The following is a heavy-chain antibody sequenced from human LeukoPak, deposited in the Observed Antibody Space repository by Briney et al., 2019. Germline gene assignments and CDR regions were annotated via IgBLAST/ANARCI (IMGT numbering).Heavy chain of an antibody. CDR1: GFTFSRYS. CDR2: ISYDGSNK. V-gene: IGHV3-30*03. Sequence: PGGSLRLSCAASGFTFSRYSMNWVRQAPGKGLEWVAVISYDGSNKYYADSVKGRFTISRDNSKNTLYLQVDSLRTEDTAVYYCARDDSNYGGKSPGMDVWGKGTTVTVSS. J-gene: IGHJ6*03. CDR3: ARDDSNYGGKSPGMDV. D-gene: IGHD4-23*01.